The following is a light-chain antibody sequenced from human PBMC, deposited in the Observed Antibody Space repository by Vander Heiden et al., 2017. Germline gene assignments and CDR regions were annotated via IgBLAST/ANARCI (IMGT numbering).Light chain of an antibody. J-gene: IGKJ4*01. V-gene: IGKV3D-15*01. CDR1: QSVSSS. CDR3: QRYKNWTPLS. CDR2: GAS. Sequence: DIAITWPPATRSLSAGETATLSCRASQSVSSSLAWAQQKPDQGPGLLIYGASARTTGIPARFSGSGSGTELTLTISILQSEDFAGYYCQRYKNWTPLSFGGGTTVEIK.